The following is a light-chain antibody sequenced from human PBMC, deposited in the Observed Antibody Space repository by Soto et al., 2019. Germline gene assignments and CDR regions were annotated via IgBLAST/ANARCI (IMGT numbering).Light chain of an antibody. CDR1: QGITNF. Sequence: DIQMTQSPSSLSASVGDRVNITCRASQGITNFLAWYQQKPGRAPKLLIYAASTLHSGVPSRFSGSGYGTEFTLNISSLQPEDAATYYCQKYSSAPFTFGPGTKVEIK. CDR3: QKYSSAPFT. CDR2: AAS. V-gene: IGKV1-27*01. J-gene: IGKJ3*01.